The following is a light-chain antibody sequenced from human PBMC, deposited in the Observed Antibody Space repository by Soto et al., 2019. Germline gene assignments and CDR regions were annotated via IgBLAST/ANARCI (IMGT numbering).Light chain of an antibody. CDR2: GVS. CDR1: QTVSSN. J-gene: IGKJ4*01. CDR3: QQYNDWPPEVT. Sequence: EIVLTQAPTTLSVSPGERATLSCRASQTVSSNLAWYQQKPGQPPRLLMSGVSTRATGIPARFSGSGSGTEFTLTISILQSEDFAVYYCQQYNDWPPEVTFGGGPKVEIK. V-gene: IGKV3D-15*01.